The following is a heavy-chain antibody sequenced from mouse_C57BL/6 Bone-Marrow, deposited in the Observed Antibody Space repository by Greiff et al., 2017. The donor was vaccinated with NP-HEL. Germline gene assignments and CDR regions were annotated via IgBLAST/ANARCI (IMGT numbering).Heavy chain of an antibody. CDR2: FYPGSGSI. CDR1: GYTFTEYT. CDR3: ARHEPLDGYYPDYYAMDY. J-gene: IGHJ4*01. D-gene: IGHD2-3*01. V-gene: IGHV1-62-2*01. Sequence: QVQLKESGAELVKPGASVKLSCKASGYTFTEYTIHWVKQRSGQGLEWIGWFYPGSGSIKYNEKFKDKATLTADKSSSTVYMELSRLTSEDSAVYFCARHEPLDGYYPDYYAMDYWGQGTSVTVSS.